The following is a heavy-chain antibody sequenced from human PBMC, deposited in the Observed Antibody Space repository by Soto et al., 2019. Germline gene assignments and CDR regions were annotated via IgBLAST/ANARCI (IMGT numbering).Heavy chain of an antibody. V-gene: IGHV3-23*01. CDR1: GFTFSIYA. J-gene: IGHJ4*02. CDR2: IGGSGGDT. D-gene: IGHD3-22*01. Sequence: EVQLLESGGGLVHPGGSLRLSCAASGFTFSIYAMTWVRQAPGKGLEWVSTIGGSGGDTSYADFVRGRFTISRDNSRNTLYLQMNSLRAADTAVYYCAKDAPGSGWPSDYWGPGTLVTVSS. CDR3: AKDAPGSGWPSDY.